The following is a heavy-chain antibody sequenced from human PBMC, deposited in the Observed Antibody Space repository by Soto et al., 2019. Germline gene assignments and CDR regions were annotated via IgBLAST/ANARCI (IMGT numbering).Heavy chain of an antibody. CDR3: ARAGGTVAAINFYGLDV. CDR2: TYYIGSP. CDR1: GDSISSGGSY. Sequence: PSETLSLTCTVSGDSISSGGSYWTWIRQHPGKGLEWIGYTYYIGSPYYNPSLQSRVTISVDTSKNQVSLKLSSVTAADTAVYYCARAGGTVAAINFYGLDVWRQGTTVTVSS. V-gene: IGHV4-31*03. D-gene: IGHD1-26*01. J-gene: IGHJ6*02.